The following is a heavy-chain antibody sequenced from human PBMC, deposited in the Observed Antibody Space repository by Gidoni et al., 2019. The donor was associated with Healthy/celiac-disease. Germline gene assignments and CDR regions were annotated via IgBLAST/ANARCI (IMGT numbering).Heavy chain of an antibody. CDR1: GFTFDDYG. V-gene: IGHV3-20*04. CDR3: ARDLRAYCGGDCSDAFDI. D-gene: IGHD2-21*02. J-gene: IGHJ3*02. CDR2: INWNGGST. Sequence: EVQLVESGGGVVRPGGSLRLSCAASGFTFDDYGRSWVRQAPGKGLEWVSGINWNGGSTGYADSVKGRFTISRDNAKNSLYLQMNSLRAEDTALYYCARDLRAYCGGDCSDAFDIWGQGTMVTVSS.